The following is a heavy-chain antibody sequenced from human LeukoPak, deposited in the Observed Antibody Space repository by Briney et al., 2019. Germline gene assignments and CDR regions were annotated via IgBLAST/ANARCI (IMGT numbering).Heavy chain of an antibody. CDR1: GSTFSSYA. J-gene: IGHJ4*02. D-gene: IGHD6-19*01. Sequence: SVKVSCKASGSTFSSYAISWVRQAPGQGLEWMGRIIPILGIANYAQKFQGRVTITADKSTSTAYMELSSLRSEDTAVYYCARDSGIAVALPDYWGQGTLVTVSS. V-gene: IGHV1-69*04. CDR3: ARDSGIAVALPDY. CDR2: IIPILGIA.